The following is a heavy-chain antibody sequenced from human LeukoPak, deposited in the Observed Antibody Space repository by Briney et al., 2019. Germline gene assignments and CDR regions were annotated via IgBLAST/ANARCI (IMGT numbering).Heavy chain of an antibody. J-gene: IGHJ5*02. CDR3: ATGYGSGSRTPFDP. V-gene: IGHV1-46*01. D-gene: IGHD3-10*01. CDR1: GYTFTSSY. Sequence: ASVKVSCKASGYTFTSSYIHWARQAPGQGLEWMGMIYPRDGSTSYAQKFQGRVTVTRDTSTSTVYMELSSLRSEDTAVYYCATGYGSGSRTPFDPWGQGTLVTVSS. CDR2: IYPRDGST.